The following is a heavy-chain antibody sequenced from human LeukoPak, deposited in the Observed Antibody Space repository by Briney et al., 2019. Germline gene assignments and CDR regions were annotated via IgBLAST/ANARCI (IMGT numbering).Heavy chain of an antibody. CDR3: ARELYSSSLDY. D-gene: IGHD6-13*01. CDR1: GFTFSSYW. CDR2: INSDGSST. J-gene: IGHJ4*02. V-gene: IGHV3-74*01. Sequence: GESLKISCAASGFTFSSYWMHWVRQAPGKGLVWVSRINSDGSSTSYADSVKGRFTISRDNAKNTLYLQMNSLRAEDTAVYYCARELYSSSLDYWGQGTLVTVSS.